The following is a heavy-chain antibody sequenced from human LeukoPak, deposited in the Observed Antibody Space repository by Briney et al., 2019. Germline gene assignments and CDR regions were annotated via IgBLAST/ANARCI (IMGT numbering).Heavy chain of an antibody. CDR1: GFTFSSYA. CDR2: ISGGGGST. J-gene: IGHJ4*02. Sequence: PGGSLRLSCAASGFTFSSYAMSWVRQAPGKGLEWVSGISGGGGSTFYADSVKGRFTISRDNAKNSLYLQMNSLRAEDTALYYCASGGIYYGAAFDFWGQGTLVTVSS. D-gene: IGHD1-26*01. CDR3: ASGGIYYGAAFDF. V-gene: IGHV3-23*01.